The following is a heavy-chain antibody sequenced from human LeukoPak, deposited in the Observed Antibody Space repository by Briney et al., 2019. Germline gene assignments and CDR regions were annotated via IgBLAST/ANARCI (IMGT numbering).Heavy chain of an antibody. CDR2: IRYDGSNK. V-gene: IGHV3-30*02. Sequence: PGGSLRLSCAASGFTFSSYGMHWVRQAPGKGLEWVAFIRYDGSNKYYADSVKGRFTISRDNSKNTLYLQVNSLRAEDTAVYYCAKDATDYSNYGGGFDYWGQGTLVTVSS. CDR3: AKDATDYSNYGGGFDY. CDR1: GFTFSSYG. D-gene: IGHD4-11*01. J-gene: IGHJ4*02.